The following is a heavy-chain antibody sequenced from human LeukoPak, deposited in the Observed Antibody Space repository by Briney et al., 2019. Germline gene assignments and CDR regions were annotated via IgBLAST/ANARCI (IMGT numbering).Heavy chain of an antibody. D-gene: IGHD5/OR15-5a*01. Sequence: SETLSLTCAVYGGSFSGYYWSWIRQPPGKGLEWIGEINHSGSTNYNPSLKSRVTISVDTSENQFSLKLSSVTAADTAVYYCARGFVSTTSYFDYWGQGTLVTVSS. CDR2: INHSGST. CDR3: ARGFVSTTSYFDY. CDR1: GGSFSGYY. V-gene: IGHV4-34*01. J-gene: IGHJ4*02.